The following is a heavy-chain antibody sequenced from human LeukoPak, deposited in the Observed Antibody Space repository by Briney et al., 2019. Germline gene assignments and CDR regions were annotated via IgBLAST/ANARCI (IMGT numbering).Heavy chain of an antibody. D-gene: IGHD3-22*01. J-gene: IGHJ6*03. CDR2: ISSSSTI. CDR1: GFTFSSYS. V-gene: IGHV3-48*01. CDR3: ARAIVVVMVGRYYYMDV. Sequence: GGSLRLSCAASGFTFSSYSMNWVRQAPGKGLEWVSYISSSSTIYYADSVKGRFTISRDNAKNSLYLQMNSLRAEDTAVYYCARAIVVVMVGRYYYMDVWGKGTTVTVSS.